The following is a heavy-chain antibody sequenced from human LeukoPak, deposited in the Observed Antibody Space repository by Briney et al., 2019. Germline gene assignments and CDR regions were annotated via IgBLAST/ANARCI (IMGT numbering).Heavy chain of an antibody. D-gene: IGHD7-27*01. CDR2: LSGSGGST. CDR3: ARDKLGIDY. J-gene: IGHJ4*02. V-gene: IGHV3-23*01. CDR1: GFTFSSYA. Sequence: GGSLRLSCAASGFTFSSYAMSWVRQAPGKGLEWVSTLSGSGGSTYYADSVKGRFTISRDNSKNTLYLQMDSLRAEDTAVYYCARDKLGIDYWGQGTLVTVSS.